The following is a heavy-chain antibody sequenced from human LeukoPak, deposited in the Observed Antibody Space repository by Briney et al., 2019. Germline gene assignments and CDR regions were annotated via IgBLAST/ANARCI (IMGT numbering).Heavy chain of an antibody. CDR2: ISSSSSYI. Sequence: GGSLRLSCAASGFTFSSYSMNWVRQAPGKGLEWVSSISSSSSYIYYADSVKGRFTISRDNSKNTLYLQMNSLRAEDTAVYYCAKESGIAAAGISWGQGTLVTVSS. V-gene: IGHV3-21*04. D-gene: IGHD6-13*01. J-gene: IGHJ5*02. CDR1: GFTFSSYS. CDR3: AKESGIAAAGIS.